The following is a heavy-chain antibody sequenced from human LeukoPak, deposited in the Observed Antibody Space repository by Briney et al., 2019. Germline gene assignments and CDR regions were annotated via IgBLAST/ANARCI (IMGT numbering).Heavy chain of an antibody. CDR2: IFTSGIT. V-gene: IGHV4-4*07. J-gene: IGHJ6*03. CDR3: ARETSGAYYNPLGYMDV. D-gene: IGHD3-10*01. CDR1: GGSISLYY. Sequence: SETLSLTCTVSGGSISLYYWNWIRQPAGKGLEWIGRIFTSGITNYNPSLKSRVTMSVDTSKNQFSLNLSSVIAADTAIYYCARETSGAYYNPLGYMDVWGKGTTVTVSS.